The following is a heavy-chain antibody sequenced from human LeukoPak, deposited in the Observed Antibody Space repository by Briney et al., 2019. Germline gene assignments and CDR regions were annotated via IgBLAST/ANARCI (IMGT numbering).Heavy chain of an antibody. D-gene: IGHD2-2*01. Sequence: GESPQISCNGSGNSFTSYWIGWVRQMPGEGLELMGFIYPGASDTRYSPSFQGQVTISADKSISTAYLQWSSLKASDTAVYYCARSAESSRHFDYWGQGTLVTVSS. V-gene: IGHV5-51*01. CDR1: GNSFTSYW. CDR2: IYPGASDT. CDR3: ARSAESSRHFDY. J-gene: IGHJ4*02.